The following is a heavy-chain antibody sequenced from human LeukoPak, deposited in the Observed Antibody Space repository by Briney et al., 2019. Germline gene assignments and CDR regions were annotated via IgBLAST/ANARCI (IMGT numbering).Heavy chain of an antibody. CDR2: IYYSGST. CDR1: GGSKGSSVDY. Sequence: ETYSLTSTLTGGSKGSSVDYCGWSRMPPGKGLEWIGSIYYSGSTYYNPSPKSRVTISVDTSKNQFSLKLSSVTAADTAVYYCARDWYDILTGPDAFDIWGQGTMVTVSS. V-gene: IGHV4-39*07. D-gene: IGHD3-9*01. J-gene: IGHJ3*02. CDR3: ARDWYDILTGPDAFDI.